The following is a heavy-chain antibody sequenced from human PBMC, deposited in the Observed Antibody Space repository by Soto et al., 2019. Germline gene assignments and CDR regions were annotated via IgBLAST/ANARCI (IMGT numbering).Heavy chain of an antibody. CDR3: TTEVYDYIWGSPPMDDMDV. V-gene: IGHV3-15*01. D-gene: IGHD3-16*01. CDR2: IKSKTDGGTT. CDR1: GFTFSNAW. Sequence: GGSLRLSCAASGFTFSNAWMSWVRQAPGKGLEWVGRIKSKTDGGTTDYAAPVKGRFTISRDDSKNTLYLQMNSLKTEDTAVYYCTTEVYDYIWGSPPMDDMDVWGKGTTVTVSS. J-gene: IGHJ6*03.